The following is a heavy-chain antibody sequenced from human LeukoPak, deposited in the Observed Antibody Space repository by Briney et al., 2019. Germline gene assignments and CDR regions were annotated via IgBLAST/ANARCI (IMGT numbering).Heavy chain of an antibody. CDR1: AFSFSSYG. V-gene: IGHV3-30*18. D-gene: IGHD1-26*01. Sequence: GGSLRLSCADSAFSFSSYGMHWVRQAPGKGLEWVAVISYDGSNKYYADSVKGRFTISRDNSKNTLYLQMNSLRAEDTAVYYCAKSSYSGSPEDYWGQGTLVTVSS. CDR3: AKSSYSGSPEDY. J-gene: IGHJ4*02. CDR2: ISYDGSNK.